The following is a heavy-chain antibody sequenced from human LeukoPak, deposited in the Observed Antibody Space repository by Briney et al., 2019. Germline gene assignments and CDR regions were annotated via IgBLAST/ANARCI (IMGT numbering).Heavy chain of an antibody. J-gene: IGHJ5*02. V-gene: IGHV4-31*03. Sequence: SSQTLSLTCTVSGGSISSGGYYWSWIRQHPGKGLEWIGYIYYSGSTYYNPSLKSRVTISVDTSKNQFSLKLSSVTAADTAVYYCAGALRFLEWPYPHNWFDPWGQGTLVTVSS. CDR3: AGALRFLEWPYPHNWFDP. CDR2: IYYSGST. D-gene: IGHD3-3*01. CDR1: GGSISSGGYY.